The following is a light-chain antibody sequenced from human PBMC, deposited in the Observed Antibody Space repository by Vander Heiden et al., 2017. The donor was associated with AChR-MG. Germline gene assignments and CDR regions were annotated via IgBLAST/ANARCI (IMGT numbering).Light chain of an antibody. V-gene: IGKV2-28*01. Sequence: DIVMTQSPLSLPVTPGEPASISCRSSQSLLHSNGYNYLDWYLQKPGQSPQLLIYLGSNRASGVPDRFSGSGSGTDFTLKSSRVEAEDVGVYYCMQAQGTFGQGTKLEIK. CDR2: LGS. CDR3: MQAQGT. CDR1: QSLLHSNGYNY. J-gene: IGKJ2*01.